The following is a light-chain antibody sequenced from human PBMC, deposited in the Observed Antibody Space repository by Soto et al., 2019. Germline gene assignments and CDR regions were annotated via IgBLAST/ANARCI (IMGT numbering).Light chain of an antibody. CDR3: SSYTSRSTYV. V-gene: IGLV2-8*01. CDR2: EVT. Sequence: QSVLTQPPSASGSPGQSVTISCTGTSSDVGGYDYVSWYQQRPGKAPKLLIHEVTKRPSGVPDRFSGSKSGNTASLTVSGIKAEDEADYYCSSYTSRSTYVFGTGTKVNV. CDR1: SSDVGGYDY. J-gene: IGLJ1*01.